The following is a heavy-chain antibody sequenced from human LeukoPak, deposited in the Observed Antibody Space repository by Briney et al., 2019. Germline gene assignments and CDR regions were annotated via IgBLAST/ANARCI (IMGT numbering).Heavy chain of an antibody. Sequence: SETLSLTCTVSGGSISSSSYYWGWIRQPPGKGLEWIGSIYHSGSSYYNPSLKSRVTISVDTSKNHFSLKLSSVTAADTAVYYCARSYRITMIVVVIGSFDYWGQGTLVTVSS. V-gene: IGHV4-39*07. CDR2: IYHSGSS. D-gene: IGHD3-22*01. CDR1: GGSISSSSYY. J-gene: IGHJ4*02. CDR3: ARSYRITMIVVVIGSFDY.